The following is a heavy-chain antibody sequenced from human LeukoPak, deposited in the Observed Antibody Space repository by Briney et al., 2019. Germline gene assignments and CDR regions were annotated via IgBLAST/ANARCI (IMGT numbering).Heavy chain of an antibody. CDR2: IYYHENT. Sequence: SETLSLTCGVYGGSFSGYYWGWIRQAPGKGLEWIGSIYYHENTYYNSSLKSRVTISVDTSKNQFSLKLNSVTAADTAVYFCARRAYSAAYWKHFDYWGQGTLVTVSS. J-gene: IGHJ4*02. D-gene: IGHD1-1*01. CDR3: ARRAYSAAYWKHFDY. V-gene: IGHV4-34*01. CDR1: GGSFSGYY.